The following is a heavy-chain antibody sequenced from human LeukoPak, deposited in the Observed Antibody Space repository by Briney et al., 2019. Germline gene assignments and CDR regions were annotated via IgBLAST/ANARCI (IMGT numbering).Heavy chain of an antibody. D-gene: IGHD6-19*01. V-gene: IGHV4-39*07. CDR2: IYYSGST. J-gene: IGHJ5*02. CDR1: GGSITDGAYY. CDR3: ARDIAVAESPVNWFDP. Sequence: SDTLSLTCSVSGGSITDGAYYWGWLRQPPGKGLEWIGSIYYSGSTYYNPSLKSRVTISVDTSKNQFSLKLSSVTAADTAVYYCARDIAVAESPVNWFDPWGQGTLVTVSS.